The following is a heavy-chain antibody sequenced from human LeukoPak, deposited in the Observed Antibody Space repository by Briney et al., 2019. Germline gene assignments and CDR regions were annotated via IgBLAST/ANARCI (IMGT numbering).Heavy chain of an antibody. CDR3: AKNGDRGAYCSGGSCYPYYYYYIDV. Sequence: GGSLRLSCAASGFTFSSYGMHWVRQAPGKGLEWVSFIHYDGSNEYYADSVKGRFTISRDNSKNTLYLQMNSLRAEDTAIYYCAKNGDRGAYCSGGSCYPYYYYYIDVWGKGTTVTISS. D-gene: IGHD2-15*01. V-gene: IGHV3-30*02. CDR2: IHYDGSNE. J-gene: IGHJ6*03. CDR1: GFTFSSYG.